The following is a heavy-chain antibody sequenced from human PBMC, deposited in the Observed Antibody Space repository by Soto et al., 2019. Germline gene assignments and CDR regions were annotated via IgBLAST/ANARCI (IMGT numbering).Heavy chain of an antibody. D-gene: IGHD1-7*01. Sequence: QVQLVQSGAEVKKPGASVKVSCKASGYTFTSYRIIWVRQAPGQGLEWMGWISAYSGNTNSAPKVQDRVTMTPDTSTSTAYMELGSLKSDDTAVYYCARDLSAGTAAYWGQGTLVTVSS. CDR1: GYTFTSYR. J-gene: IGHJ4*02. V-gene: IGHV1-18*01. CDR2: ISAYSGNT. CDR3: ARDLSAGTAAY.